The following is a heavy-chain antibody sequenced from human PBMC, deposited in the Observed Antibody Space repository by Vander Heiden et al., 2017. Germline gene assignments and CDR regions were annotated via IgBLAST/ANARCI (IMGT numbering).Heavy chain of an antibody. CDR1: GSTFSSYS. CDR3: ARDRWYSGSTTGY. Sequence: EVQLVESGGGLVKPGGSLRLSCAASGSTFSSYSMNWVRQAPGKGLEWVSSISSSSSYIYYADSVKGRFTISRDNAKNSLYLQMNSLRAEDTAVYYCARDRWYSGSTTGYWGQGTLVTVSS. CDR2: ISSSSSYI. J-gene: IGHJ4*02. D-gene: IGHD1-26*01. V-gene: IGHV3-21*01.